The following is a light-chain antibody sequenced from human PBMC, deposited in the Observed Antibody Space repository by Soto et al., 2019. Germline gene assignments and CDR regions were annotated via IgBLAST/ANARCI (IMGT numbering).Light chain of an antibody. J-gene: IGKJ4*01. CDR1: QDIAIY. CDR3: QQLRMYPST. V-gene: IGKV1-9*01. Sequence: IRLTQSVSSLSANMGDRVTITWLSSQDIAIYLAWYQQKPGEAPKLLIYAASTLYGGVPSRFSGSGSGTDFALTITSLQAEDFATYYCQQLRMYPSTFGGGTKVAIK. CDR2: AAS.